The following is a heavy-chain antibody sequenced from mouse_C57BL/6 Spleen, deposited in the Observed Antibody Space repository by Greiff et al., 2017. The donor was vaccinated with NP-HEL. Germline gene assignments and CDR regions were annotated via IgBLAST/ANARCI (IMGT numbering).Heavy chain of an antibody. D-gene: IGHD3-3*01. CDR2: IYPRSGNT. V-gene: IGHV1-81*01. CDR3: ARGDSSYAMDY. J-gene: IGHJ4*01. Sequence: LVESGAELARPGASVKLSCKASGYTFTSYGISWVKQRTGQGLEWIGEIYPRSGNTYYNEKFKGKATLTADKSSSTAYMELRSLTSEDSAVYFCARGDSSYAMDYWGQGTSVTVSS. CDR1: GYTFTSYG.